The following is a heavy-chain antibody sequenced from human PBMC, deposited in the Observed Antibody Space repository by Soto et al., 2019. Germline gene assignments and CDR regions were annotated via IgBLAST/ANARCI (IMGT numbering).Heavy chain of an antibody. J-gene: IGHJ6*02. D-gene: IGHD3-3*01. CDR3: AIGGGQIYYSGMDV. Sequence: IRQAPGKGLETLCYISGTGDTTSYADSVKGRFTISRDNAKNSLFLHLNSLSAGDTAVYYCAIGGGQIYYSGMDVWGQGTTVTVS. V-gene: IGHV3-11*01. CDR2: ISGTGDTT.